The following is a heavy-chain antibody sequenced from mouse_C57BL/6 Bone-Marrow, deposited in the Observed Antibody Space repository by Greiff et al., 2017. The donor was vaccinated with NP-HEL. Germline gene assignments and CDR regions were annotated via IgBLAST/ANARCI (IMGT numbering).Heavy chain of an antibody. CDR1: GFTFSSYA. J-gene: IGHJ3*01. Sequence: EVQWVESGGGLVKPGGSLKLSCAASGFTFSSYAMSWVRQTPEKRLEWVATISDGGSYTYYPDNVKGRFTISRDNAKNNLYLQMSHLKSEDTAMYYCARDLAWFAYWGQGTLVTVSA. CDR2: ISDGGSYT. V-gene: IGHV5-4*01. CDR3: ARDLAWFAY.